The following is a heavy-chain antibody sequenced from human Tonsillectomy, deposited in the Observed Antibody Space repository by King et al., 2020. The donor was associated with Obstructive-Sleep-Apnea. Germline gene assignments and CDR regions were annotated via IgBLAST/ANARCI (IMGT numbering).Heavy chain of an antibody. J-gene: IGHJ6*02. CDR1: GFTFGANA. CDR3: ARVRCGGECYYNLDV. CDR2: ISGSGGTT. Sequence: VQLVESGGDLVQPGGSLRLSCAASGFTFGANAMTWVRQAPGKGLEWVSGISGSGGTTHYAASVKGRFTISRDNSENTLYLQMASLRAEDTAVYYCARVRCGGECYYNLDVWGQRTTVTVSS. V-gene: IGHV3-23*04. D-gene: IGHD2-21*01.